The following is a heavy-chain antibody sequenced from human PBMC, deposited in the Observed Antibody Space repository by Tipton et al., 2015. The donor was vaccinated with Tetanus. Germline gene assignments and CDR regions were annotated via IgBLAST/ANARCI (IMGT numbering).Heavy chain of an antibody. CDR2: IKSDGITT. J-gene: IGHJ4*02. D-gene: IGHD5-24*01. CDR3: AREETRHGYNTFDS. CDR1: GFTFSTSW. Sequence: SLRLSCVASGFTFSTSWMHWVRQVPGKGLKWVSRIKSDGITTSYLDSVKGRFSISRDNSKNTLYLQMNSLRAEDTAVYFCAREETRHGYNTFDSWGQGTPVTVSS. V-gene: IGHV3-74*01.